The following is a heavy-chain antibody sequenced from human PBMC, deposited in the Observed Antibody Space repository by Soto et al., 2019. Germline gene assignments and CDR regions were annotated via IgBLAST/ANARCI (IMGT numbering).Heavy chain of an antibody. CDR1: GFTFSSYA. CDR2: ISYDGSNK. Sequence: PGGSLRLSCAASGFTFSSYAMHWVRQAPGKGLEWVAVISYDGSNKYYADSVKGRFTISRDNSKNTLYLQMNSLRAEDTAVYYCARDLPGTMVRDTIYYYYYGMDVWGQGTTVTVSS. CDR3: ARDLPGTMVRDTIYYYYYGMDV. V-gene: IGHV3-30-3*01. J-gene: IGHJ6*02. D-gene: IGHD3-10*01.